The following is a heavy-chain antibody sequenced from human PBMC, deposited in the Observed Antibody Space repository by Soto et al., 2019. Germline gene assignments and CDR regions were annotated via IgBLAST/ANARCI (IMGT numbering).Heavy chain of an antibody. CDR2: IIPGLGTT. V-gene: IGHV1-69*08. CDR1: GGPFSSHT. J-gene: IGHJ2*01. D-gene: IGHD4-17*01. Sequence: QDQLVQSGAEVKKPGSSVKVSCKAFGGPFSSHTFSWVRQAPGQGLEWMGRIIPGLGTTTYAQKFQGRVTITADESVTTVYMELNSIRTEDTAVYYCARPDFGDYWYFDLWGRGTLVTVSS. CDR3: ARPDFGDYWYFDL.